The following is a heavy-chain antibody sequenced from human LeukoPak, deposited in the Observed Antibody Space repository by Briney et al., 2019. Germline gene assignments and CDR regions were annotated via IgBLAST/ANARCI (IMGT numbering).Heavy chain of an antibody. CDR3: ARLVGASARINWFDP. J-gene: IGHJ5*02. V-gene: IGHV1-69*05. Sequence: GASVKVSCKASGGTFSSYAISWVRQAPGQGLEWMGRIIPIFGTANYAQKFQGRVTITTDESTSTAYMELSSLRSEDTAVYYCARLVGASARINWFDPWGQGTLVTVST. D-gene: IGHD1-26*01. CDR2: IIPIFGTA. CDR1: GGTFSSYA.